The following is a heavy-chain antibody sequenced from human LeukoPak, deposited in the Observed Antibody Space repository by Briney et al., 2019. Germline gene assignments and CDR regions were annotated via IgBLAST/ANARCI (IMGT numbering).Heavy chain of an antibody. CDR1: GFTFSSYW. V-gene: IGHV3-74*01. CDR2: INSDGSST. Sequence: GGSLRLSCAASGFTFSSYWMHWVRQAPGKGLVWVSRINSDGSSTSYADSVKGRFTISRDSSKNTLYLQMNTLRAEDTALYYCAKGIKWELPFDYWGQGTLITVSS. CDR3: AKGIKWELPFDY. J-gene: IGHJ4*02. D-gene: IGHD1-26*01.